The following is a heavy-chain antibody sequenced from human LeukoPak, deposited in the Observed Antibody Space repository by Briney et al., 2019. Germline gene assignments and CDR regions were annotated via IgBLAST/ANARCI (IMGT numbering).Heavy chain of an antibody. CDR1: GGSISSYY. Sequence: PSETLSLTCTVSGGSISSYYWSWIRQPPGKGLEWIGYIYTSGSTNYNPSLKSQVTISVDTSKNQFSLKLSSVTAADTAVYYCARQNSGYYYMDVWGKGTTVTVSS. CDR2: IYTSGST. V-gene: IGHV4-4*09. D-gene: IGHD3-10*01. CDR3: ARQNSGYYYMDV. J-gene: IGHJ6*03.